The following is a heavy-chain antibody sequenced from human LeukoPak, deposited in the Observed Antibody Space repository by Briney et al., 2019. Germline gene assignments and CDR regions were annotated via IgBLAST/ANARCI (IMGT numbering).Heavy chain of an antibody. CDR3: ASHSSSWYGFDY. CDR2: IYSGGST. CDR1: GFTVSSNH. Sequence: GTLRLSCAASGFTVSSNHMSWVRQAPGKGLEWVSVIYSGGSTYYADSVKGRFTISRDNSKNTLYLQMNSLRAEDTAVYYCASHSSSWYGFDYWGQGTLVTVSS. V-gene: IGHV3-53*01. J-gene: IGHJ4*02. D-gene: IGHD6-13*01.